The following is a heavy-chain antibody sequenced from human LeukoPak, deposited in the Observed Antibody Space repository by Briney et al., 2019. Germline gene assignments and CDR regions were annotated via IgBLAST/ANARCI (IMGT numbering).Heavy chain of an antibody. CDR2: IYHSGST. V-gene: IGHV4-4*02. Sequence: PSETLSLTCDVSGGSISSSSWWNWFRQPPGKGLEWIGEIYHSGSTNYNPSLKSRVTMSVDKSKNHFSLNLSSVTAADTAVYYCSLTVTTQGEWGWFDPWGQGTLVTVSS. D-gene: IGHD4-17*01. J-gene: IGHJ5*02. CDR3: SLTVTTQGEWGWFDP. CDR1: GGSISSSSW.